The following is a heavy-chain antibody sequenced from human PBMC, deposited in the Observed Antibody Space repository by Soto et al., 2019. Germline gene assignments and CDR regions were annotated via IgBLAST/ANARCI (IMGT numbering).Heavy chain of an antibody. Sequence: VQLVESGGTLVQPGGSLRLSCAASGFTFTNYWMHWVRQVPGKGLEWVSRVDGEGTGTSYADSVKGRFTVSRDNAKSTVYLQMTNLRVEDTAVYNCGSVFEFWGQGTLAIVSS. D-gene: IGHD2-8*01. CDR3: GSVFEF. V-gene: IGHV3-74*01. J-gene: IGHJ4*02. CDR2: VDGEGTGT. CDR1: GFTFTNYW.